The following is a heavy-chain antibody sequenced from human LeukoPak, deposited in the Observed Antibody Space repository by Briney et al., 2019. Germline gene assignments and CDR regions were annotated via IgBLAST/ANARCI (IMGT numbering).Heavy chain of an antibody. Sequence: SETLSLTCTVSGGSISSYCWSWIRQPPGKGLEWIGEINHSGSANYNPSLKSRVTISVDTSKNQFSLKLSSVTAADTAVYYCARHGQPYNRVNFDYWGQGTLVTVSS. J-gene: IGHJ4*02. CDR2: INHSGSA. D-gene: IGHD5-24*01. V-gene: IGHV4-34*01. CDR1: GGSISSYC. CDR3: ARHGQPYNRVNFDY.